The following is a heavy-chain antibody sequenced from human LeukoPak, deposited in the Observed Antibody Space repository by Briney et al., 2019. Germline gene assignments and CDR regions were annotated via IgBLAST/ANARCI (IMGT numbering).Heavy chain of an antibody. J-gene: IGHJ4*02. CDR1: GGFISSYY. V-gene: IGHV4-59*01. Sequence: TSETQSLTCTVSGGFISSYYWRWTRQPTGKGLEWIGYIYYSGSNNYNPSLKSRVTISVDTSKNQFSLKLSSVTAADTAVYYWARGYTIFGYWGQRTLVTVSS. CDR3: ARGYTIFGY. D-gene: IGHD3-3*01. CDR2: IYYSGSN.